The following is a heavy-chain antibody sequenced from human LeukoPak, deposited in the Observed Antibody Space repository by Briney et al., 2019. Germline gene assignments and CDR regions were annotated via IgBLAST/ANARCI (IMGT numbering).Heavy chain of an antibody. Sequence: ASVKVSCKASGYIFTSCTMHWVRQAPGRRLEWMGRINAGNGNTKYSQNFQGRVTITRDTSASTAYMELSSLRSEDTAVYYCARDRTADGMFDYWGQGTLVTVSS. V-gene: IGHV1-3*01. CDR1: GYIFTSCT. CDR2: INAGNGNT. D-gene: IGHD6-13*01. CDR3: ARDRTADGMFDY. J-gene: IGHJ4*02.